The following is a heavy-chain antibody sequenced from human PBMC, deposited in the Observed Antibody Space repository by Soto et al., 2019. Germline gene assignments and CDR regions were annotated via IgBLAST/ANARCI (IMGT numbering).Heavy chain of an antibody. D-gene: IGHD3-10*01. J-gene: IGHJ5*02. V-gene: IGHV4-34*01. CDR3: ARGLRYYGSGSYRQRWFDP. Sequence: PSETLSLTCAVYGGSFSGYYWSWIRQPPGKGLEWIGEINHSGSTNYNPSLKSRVTISVDTSKNQFSLKLSSVTAADTAVYYCARGLRYYGSGSYRQRWFDPWGQGTLVTVS. CDR1: GGSFSGYY. CDR2: INHSGST.